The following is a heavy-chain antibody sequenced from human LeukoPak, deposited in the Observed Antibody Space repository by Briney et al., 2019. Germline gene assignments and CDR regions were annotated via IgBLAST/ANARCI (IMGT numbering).Heavy chain of an antibody. CDR1: GFTFSSYA. Sequence: GGSPRLSCAASGFTFSSYAMSWVRQAPGKGLEWVPAISGSGGSTYYADSVKGRFTISRDDSKNTLYLQMNSLRAEDTAVYYCAKDQIATVEPYYFDYWGQGTLVTVSS. CDR3: AKDQIATVEPYYFDY. CDR2: ISGSGGST. D-gene: IGHD4-23*01. V-gene: IGHV3-23*01. J-gene: IGHJ4*02.